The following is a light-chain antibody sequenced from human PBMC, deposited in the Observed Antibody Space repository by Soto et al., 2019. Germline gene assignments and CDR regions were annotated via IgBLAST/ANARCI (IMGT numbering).Light chain of an antibody. J-gene: IGLJ1*01. CDR3: SCLSTTSTPIV. CDR1: SHAIGLYNY. V-gene: IGLV2-14*01. Sequence: IPCTGPSHAIGLYNYVSWYQHHPGKAPKLLISEVSIRPSGLSDRFSASKTGNTASLTISGLQPEDEAFYYCSCLSTTSTPIVFGTGNKVNVL. CDR2: EVS.